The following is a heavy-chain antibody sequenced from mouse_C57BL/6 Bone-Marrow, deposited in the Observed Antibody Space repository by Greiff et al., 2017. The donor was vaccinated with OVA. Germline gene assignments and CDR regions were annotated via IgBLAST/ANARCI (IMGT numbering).Heavy chain of an antibody. CDR3: ASQGYYGSRGYFDY. V-gene: IGHV1-82*01. J-gene: IGHJ2*01. D-gene: IGHD1-1*01. Sequence: VQLQQSGPELVKPGASVKISCKASGYAFSSSWMNWVKQRPGKGLEWIGRIYPGDGDTNYNGKFKGKATLTADKSSSTAYMQLSSLTSEDSAVYCCASQGYYGSRGYFDYWGQGTTRTGSS. CDR2: IYPGDGDT. CDR1: GYAFSSSW.